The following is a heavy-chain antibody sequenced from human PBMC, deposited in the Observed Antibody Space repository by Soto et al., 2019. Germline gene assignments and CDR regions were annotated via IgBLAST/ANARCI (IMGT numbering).Heavy chain of an antibody. J-gene: IGHJ4*02. D-gene: IGHD3-22*01. CDR1: GFSLSTSGVG. V-gene: IGHV2-5*02. CDR3: AHTTYYYDSSGYGFDY. Sequence: QITLKESGPTLVKPTQTLTLTCTFSGFSLSTSGVGVGWIRQPPGKALEWLALIYWDDDKRYSPSLKSRLTITKDTSKNQVVLTMTNMDPVDTATYYCAHTTYYYDSSGYGFDYWGQGTLVTVSS. CDR2: IYWDDDK.